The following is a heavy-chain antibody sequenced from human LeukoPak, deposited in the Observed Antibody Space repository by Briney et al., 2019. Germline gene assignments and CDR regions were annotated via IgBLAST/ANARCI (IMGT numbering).Heavy chain of an antibody. CDR1: GGSISSYY. Sequence: SETLSLTCTVSGGSISSYYWSWIRQPPGKGLEWIGYIYYSGSTNYNPSLKSRVTISVDTSKNQFSLKLSSVTAADTAVYYCARGRSNYYGMGVWGQGTTVTVSS. J-gene: IGHJ6*02. D-gene: IGHD1-26*01. CDR2: IYYSGST. V-gene: IGHV4-59*01. CDR3: ARGRSNYYGMGV.